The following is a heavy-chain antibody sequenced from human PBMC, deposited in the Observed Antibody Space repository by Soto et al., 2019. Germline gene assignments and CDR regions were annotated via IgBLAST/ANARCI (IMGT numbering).Heavy chain of an antibody. CDR2: ISGFNSYT. Sequence: ASVKVSCKSSGYTFSTYGITWVRQAPGRGLEWVGWISGFNSYTSYAQKFRGRVTMTTDTSTSTAYMELRGLRSDDTAVYYCVRDRPYSSSSAVRFDPWGQGTLVTVSS. V-gene: IGHV1-18*04. CDR3: VRDRPYSSSSAVRFDP. J-gene: IGHJ5*02. D-gene: IGHD6-13*01. CDR1: GYTFSTYG.